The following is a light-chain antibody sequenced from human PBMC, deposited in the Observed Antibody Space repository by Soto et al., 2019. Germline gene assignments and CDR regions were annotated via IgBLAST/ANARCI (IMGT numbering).Light chain of an antibody. CDR2: GAS. CDR1: QSVSTNF. J-gene: IGKJ1*01. CDR3: QQYGRTSWT. V-gene: IGKV3-20*01. Sequence: EIVLTQSPGTLSLSPGEVATLSCRASQSVSTNFFAWYQQKPGQAPRLLIYGASTMATGIPDRFSGSGSGTDFTLTISRREPEDFSVYYCQQYGRTSWTFGQGTKVEIK.